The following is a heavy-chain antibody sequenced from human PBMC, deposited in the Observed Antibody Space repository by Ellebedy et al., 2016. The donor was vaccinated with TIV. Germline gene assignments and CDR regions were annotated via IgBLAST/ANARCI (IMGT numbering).Heavy chain of an antibody. CDR2: IGYDGSSP. CDR1: GFTFNRYA. J-gene: IGHJ6*02. CDR3: ARTDTTMVIYYYGLDV. V-gene: IGHV3-30*01. D-gene: IGHD5-18*01. Sequence: GESLKISCAASGFTFNRYAMNWVRRAPGKGLEWVALIGYDGSSPYYADSVKGRFTISRDNSKSTFYLQMNSLRAEDSAVYHCARTDTTMVIYYYGLDVWGQGTTVTVSS.